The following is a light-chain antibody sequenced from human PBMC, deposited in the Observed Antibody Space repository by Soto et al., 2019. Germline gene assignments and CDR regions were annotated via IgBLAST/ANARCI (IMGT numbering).Light chain of an antibody. J-gene: IGKJ3*01. CDR2: EAS. Sequence: EIVLTQSPATLSLSPGERATLFCRASQSVGSNLAWYQQKPGQAPRLLIDEASSRATGIPARFSGSGSGTDFTLTISSLEPEDFAVYYCQQRSNWPLTFGPGTKVEIK. CDR3: QQRSNWPLT. CDR1: QSVGSN. V-gene: IGKV3-11*01.